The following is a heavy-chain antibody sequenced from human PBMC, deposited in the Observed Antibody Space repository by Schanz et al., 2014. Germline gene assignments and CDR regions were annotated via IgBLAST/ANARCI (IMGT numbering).Heavy chain of an antibody. V-gene: IGHV3-7*01. CDR1: GFTFSSFG. J-gene: IGHJ4*02. D-gene: IGHD3-10*01. CDR3: ARGVRIDY. Sequence: VQLVESGGGVVQPGRSRRLSCEASGFTFSSFGMNWVRQAPGKGLEWVANIKQDGSEKYYVDSVKGRFTISRDNAKNSLYLQMNSLTAEDTAVYYCARGVRIDYWGQGTLVTVSS. CDR2: IKQDGSEK.